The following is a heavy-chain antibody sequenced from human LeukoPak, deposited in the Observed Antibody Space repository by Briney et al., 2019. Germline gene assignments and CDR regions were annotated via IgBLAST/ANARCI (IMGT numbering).Heavy chain of an antibody. Sequence: PGGSLRLSCAASGFTFSGYAMSWVRQAPGKGLEWVSAITRGGEVTYYADSVKGRFSISRDNSKNTLYLQMSSLRGEDTAIYYCAHCDYDGNAGPYAHWGQGTLVTVSA. CDR3: AHCDYDGNAGPYAH. V-gene: IGHV3-23*01. CDR2: ITRGGEVT. D-gene: IGHD4-23*01. CDR1: GFTFSGYA. J-gene: IGHJ4*02.